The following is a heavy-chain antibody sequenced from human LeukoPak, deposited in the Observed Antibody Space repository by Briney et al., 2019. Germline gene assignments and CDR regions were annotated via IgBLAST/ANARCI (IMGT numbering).Heavy chain of an antibody. D-gene: IGHD2-15*01. CDR3: AKEGQGYCSGGRCYGNWFDP. J-gene: IGHJ5*02. Sequence: GGSLRLSCAASGFTFSRYGMHWVRQAPGEGLEWVAGIWHDGSNEKYADSVKGRFTISRDNSKNTLYLQMNSLRAEDTAVYYCAKEGQGYCSGGRCYGNWFDPWGQGTLVTVSS. CDR1: GFTFSRYG. V-gene: IGHV3-33*06. CDR2: IWHDGSNE.